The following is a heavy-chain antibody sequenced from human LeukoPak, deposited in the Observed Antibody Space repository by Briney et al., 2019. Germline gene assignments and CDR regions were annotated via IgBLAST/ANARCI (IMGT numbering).Heavy chain of an antibody. CDR1: GGSISSGSYY. CDR3: ARGREWELLSF. V-gene: IGHV4-61*02. D-gene: IGHD1-26*01. J-gene: IGHJ4*02. Sequence: SQTLSLTCTVSGGSISSGSYYWSWIRQPAGKGLEWIGRIYTSGSTNYNPSLKSRVTISVDTSKDQFSLKLSSVTAADTAVYYCARGREWELLSFWGQGTLVTVSS. CDR2: IYTSGST.